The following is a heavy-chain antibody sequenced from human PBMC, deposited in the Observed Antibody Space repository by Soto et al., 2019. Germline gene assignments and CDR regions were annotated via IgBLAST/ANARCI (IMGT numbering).Heavy chain of an antibody. J-gene: IGHJ4*02. D-gene: IGHD2-2*01. CDR1: GGTFSSYT. CDR2: IIPILGIA. CDR3: ARSDGYCSSTSCYGGGY. Sequence: GASVKVSCKASGGTFSSYTISWVRQAPGQGLEWMGRIIPILGIANYAQKFQGRVTITADKSTSTAYMELSSLRSEDTAVYYCARSDGYCSSTSCYGGGYWGQGTLVTVSS. V-gene: IGHV1-69*02.